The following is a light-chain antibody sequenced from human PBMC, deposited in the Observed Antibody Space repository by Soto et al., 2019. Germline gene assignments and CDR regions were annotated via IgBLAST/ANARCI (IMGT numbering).Light chain of an antibody. Sequence: ETVVTQSPATLSVSPGETATLSCRASESVRTNLAWYQQKPGQAPRLLIYGASNRATGIPARFSGSGSGTDFTLTISSLEPEDFAVYFCHQRSDWPFTFGPGTTVDIK. J-gene: IGKJ3*01. CDR3: HQRSDWPFT. CDR1: ESVRTN. CDR2: GAS. V-gene: IGKV3-11*01.